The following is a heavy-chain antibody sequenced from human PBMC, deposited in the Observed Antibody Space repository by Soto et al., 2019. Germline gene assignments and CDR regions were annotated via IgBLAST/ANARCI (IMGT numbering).Heavy chain of an antibody. CDR3: AKVGPKIGTGWSEYFDY. CDR1: GFTFSSFS. Sequence: EVQLLESGGGLVQPGGSLRLSCAASGFTFSSFSLSWVRQAPGKGLEWVSAIKIGGDKDYADSVKGRFTISRDNSRSTLYLQMNSLRAEDTAVYYCAKVGPKIGTGWSEYFDYRGQGTLVTVSS. V-gene: IGHV3-23*01. J-gene: IGHJ4*02. CDR2: IKIGGDK. D-gene: IGHD6-19*01.